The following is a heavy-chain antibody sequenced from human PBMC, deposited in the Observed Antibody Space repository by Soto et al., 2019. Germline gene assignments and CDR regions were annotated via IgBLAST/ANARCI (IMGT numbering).Heavy chain of an antibody. CDR1: GGSISSGDYY. J-gene: IGHJ4*02. CDR2: IYYSGST. CDR3: ARVGYYDSSGQSN. D-gene: IGHD3-22*01. Sequence: PSETLSLTCTVSGGSISSGDYYWSWIRQPPGKGLEWIGYIYYSGSTYYNPSLKSRVTISVDTSKNQFSLKLSSVTAADTAVYYCARVGYYDSSGQSNWGQGTLVTVSS. V-gene: IGHV4-30-4*01.